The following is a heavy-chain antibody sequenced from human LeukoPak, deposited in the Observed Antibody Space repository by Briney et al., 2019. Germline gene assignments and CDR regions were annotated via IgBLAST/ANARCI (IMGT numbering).Heavy chain of an antibody. Sequence: SETLSLTCTVSGGSISGYYWSWIRQPRGKRLEWIGYVYYSGNTGYNPSLKSRVTISIDTSKNQFSLKLSSVTAADTAVYYCARSLAYATGLYWGQGTLVTVSS. CDR2: VYYSGNT. J-gene: IGHJ4*02. CDR1: GGSISGYY. CDR3: ARSLAYATGLY. D-gene: IGHD2-21*01. V-gene: IGHV4-59*08.